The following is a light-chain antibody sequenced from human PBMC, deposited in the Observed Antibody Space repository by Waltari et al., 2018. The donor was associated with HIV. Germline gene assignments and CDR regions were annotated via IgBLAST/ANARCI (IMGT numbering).Light chain of an antibody. CDR3: GAWDSSLSAWV. J-gene: IGLJ3*02. V-gene: IGLV1-51*01. CDR1: NSNLGNNY. CDR2: DNN. Sequence: QSVLTQPPSMSIALGQKVTIPCSGINSNLGNNYVSWYLQVPATSPKLLIYDNNKRPSEIPARFSGSKTGTSATLGITGLQTVDEADYYCGAWDSSLSAWVFGGGTTLTVL.